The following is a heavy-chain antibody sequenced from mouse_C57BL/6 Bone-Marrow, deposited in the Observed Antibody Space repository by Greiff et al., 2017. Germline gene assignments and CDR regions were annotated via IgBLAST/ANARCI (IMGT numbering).Heavy chain of an antibody. CDR3: YKWYGNFVFDD. J-gene: IGHJ1*03. V-gene: IGHV1-50*01. Sequence: QVQLQQSGAELVKPGASVKLSCKASGYTFTGYWMQWVKQRPGQGLEWIGEIDPSNGYTKYNQKFKGKATLTVDTSSSTAYMQLSSLTSEDSAVYDCYKWYGNFVFDDWGKGTTLTVSS. D-gene: IGHD2-10*02. CDR2: IDPSNGYT. CDR1: GYTFTGYW.